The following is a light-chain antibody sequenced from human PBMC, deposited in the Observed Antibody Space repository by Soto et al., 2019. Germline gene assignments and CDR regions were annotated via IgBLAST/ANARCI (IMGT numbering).Light chain of an antibody. CDR2: DVS. V-gene: IGLV2-11*01. CDR1: SSDVGGYNY. Sequence: QSALTQPRSVSGSPGQSVTISCTGTSSDVGGYNYVSWYQQHLGKAPKLMIYDVSKRPSGVPDRFSGSKSGNTASLTISGLQAEDEADYYCCSYAGSCYVFGTGTKVTVL. J-gene: IGLJ1*01. CDR3: CSYAGSCYV.